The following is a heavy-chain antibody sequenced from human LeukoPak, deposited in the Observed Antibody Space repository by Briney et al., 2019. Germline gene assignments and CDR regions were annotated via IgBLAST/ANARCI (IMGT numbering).Heavy chain of an antibody. D-gene: IGHD6-19*01. V-gene: IGHV4-59*02. CDR3: ARETSLTGYASGLGFNY. CDR2: IYDSGNT. J-gene: IGHJ4*02. Sequence: SETLSLTCTVSGGSVSSWYWSWIRQPPGKGLEWIGYIYDSGNTNYNPSLKSRVTISIDTSKNQFSLRLTSVTAADTATYYCARETSLTGYASGLGFNYWGQGILVTVSS. CDR1: GGSVSSWY.